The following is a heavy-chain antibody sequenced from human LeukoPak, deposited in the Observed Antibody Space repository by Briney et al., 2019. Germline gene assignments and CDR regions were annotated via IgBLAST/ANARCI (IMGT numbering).Heavy chain of an antibody. V-gene: IGHV1-58*02. D-gene: IGHD2-21*01. Sequence: SVKVSCKASGFTSTNSAMQWVRQARGQRLEWVGWIVVGSGNTNYAQKFQERVTITRDKSTSTVYMELSSLRSEDTAIYYCATDVGQYCGGDCFDYWGQGTLVTVSS. CDR3: ATDVGQYCGGDCFDY. CDR2: IVVGSGNT. J-gene: IGHJ4*02. CDR1: GFTSTNSA.